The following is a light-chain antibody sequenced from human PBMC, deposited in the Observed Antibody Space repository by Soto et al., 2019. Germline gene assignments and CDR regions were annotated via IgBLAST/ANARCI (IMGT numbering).Light chain of an antibody. CDR2: AAS. V-gene: IGKV1-39*01. J-gene: IGKJ4*01. CDR3: QQIYSAPLT. CDR1: QSITTY. Sequence: QMTQSPSSLSASVGDRVTITCRASQSITTYLNWYRQKPGKAPKLLIYAASSLQSGVPSRFSGSGSETEFTLSISSLQPEDFATYFCQQIYSAPLTFGGGTKVDIK.